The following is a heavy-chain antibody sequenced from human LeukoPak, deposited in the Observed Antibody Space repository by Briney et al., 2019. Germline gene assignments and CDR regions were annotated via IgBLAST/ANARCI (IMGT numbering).Heavy chain of an antibody. CDR1: GYTFTTYG. J-gene: IGHJ4*02. V-gene: IGHV1-18*01. CDR2: ISAFNGNT. D-gene: IGHD3-10*01. CDR3: ARFLGGSGSYYNIAFDY. Sequence: ASVKVSCKASGYTFTTYGLSWVRQAPGQGLEWMGWISAFNGNTNYAQKFQGRVTMTTDTSTSTAYMELRSLRSDDTAVFYCARFLGGSGSYYNIAFDYWGQGTLLTVSS.